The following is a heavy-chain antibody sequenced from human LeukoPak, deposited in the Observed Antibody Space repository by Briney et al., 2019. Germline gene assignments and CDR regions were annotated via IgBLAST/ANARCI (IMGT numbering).Heavy chain of an antibody. CDR3: ARYSSGWFAGY. D-gene: IGHD6-19*01. CDR1: GGSISSSSYY. CDR2: IYYSGST. J-gene: IGHJ4*02. V-gene: IGHV4-39*01. Sequence: SPSETLSLTCTVSGGSISSSSYYWGWIRQPPGKGLEWIGSIYYSGSTYYNPSLKSRVTISVDTSKNQFSLKLSPVTAADTAVYYCARYSSGWFAGYWGQGTLVTISS.